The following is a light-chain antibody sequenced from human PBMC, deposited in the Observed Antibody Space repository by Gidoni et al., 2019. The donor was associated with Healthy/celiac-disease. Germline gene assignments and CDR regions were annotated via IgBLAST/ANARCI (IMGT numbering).Light chain of an antibody. J-gene: IGKJ4*01. CDR2: GAS. CDR1: QSVSSN. CDR3: QQYNNWPPLT. V-gene: IGKV3-15*01. Sequence: EIVMTHSPATLYVSPGERATLSCRASQSVSSNLAWYQQKPGQAPRLLIYGASTRATGIPARFSGSGSGTEFTLTISSLQSEDFAVYYCQQYNNWPPLTFGGGTKVEIK.